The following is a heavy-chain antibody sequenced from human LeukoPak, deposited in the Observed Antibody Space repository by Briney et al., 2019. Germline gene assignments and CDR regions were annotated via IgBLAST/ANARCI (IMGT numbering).Heavy chain of an antibody. CDR2: SYPGGSET. Sequence: GESLKISCKGLGYSFSTYWNTWVRQRPGKGLEWMGISYPGGSETRYNPSFQGQVTFSADKSVNTAYLQWSSLRASDTAMYYCARPGIVGATKSYFEDWGQGTLVTVSS. CDR1: GYSFSTYW. V-gene: IGHV5-51*01. D-gene: IGHD1-26*01. J-gene: IGHJ4*02. CDR3: ARPGIVGATKSYFED.